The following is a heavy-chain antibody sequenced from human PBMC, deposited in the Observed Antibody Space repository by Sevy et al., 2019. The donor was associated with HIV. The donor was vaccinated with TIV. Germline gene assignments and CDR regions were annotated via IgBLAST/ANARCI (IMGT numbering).Heavy chain of an antibody. J-gene: IGHJ6*03. Sequence: SETLSLTCTVSGDSISSGSYYWTWIRQPAGKGLEWIGRIYTSGSTNYNPSLKSRVTISVDTSKNQFSLRLSSVTAADTAVYYCARETRTIWFGELLSSFYDYYMDVWGKGTTVTVSS. D-gene: IGHD3-10*01. CDR3: ARETRTIWFGELLSSFYDYYMDV. CDR2: IYTSGST. V-gene: IGHV4-61*02. CDR1: GDSISSGSYY.